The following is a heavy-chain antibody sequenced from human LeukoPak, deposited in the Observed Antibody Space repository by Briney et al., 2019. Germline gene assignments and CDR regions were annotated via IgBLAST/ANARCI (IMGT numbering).Heavy chain of an antibody. D-gene: IGHD5-24*01. J-gene: IGHJ4*02. V-gene: IGHV1-2*06. CDR2: INPNSGGT. CDR3: ARIYNTANDY. Sequence: ASVKVSCKASGYTFTGYSMHWVRQAPGQGLEWMGRINPNSGGTNYAQKFQGRHTMTRDTTISTAYMELSRLRSDDTAVYYCARIYNTANDYWGQGTLVTVSS. CDR1: GYTFTGYS.